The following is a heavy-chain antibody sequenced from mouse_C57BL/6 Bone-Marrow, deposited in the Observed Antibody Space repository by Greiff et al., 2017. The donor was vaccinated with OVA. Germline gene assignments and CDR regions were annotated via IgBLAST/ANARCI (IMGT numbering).Heavy chain of an antibody. CDR3: ARRGLVYYFDY. CDR2: ISSGGSYT. Sequence: EVKVIESGGDLVKPGGSLKLSCAASGFTFSSYGMSWVRQTPDKRLEWVATISSGGSYTYYPDSVKGRFTISRDNAKKTLYLQMSSLKSEDTAMYYCARRGLVYYFDYWGQGTTLTVSS. V-gene: IGHV5-6*02. J-gene: IGHJ2*01. CDR1: GFTFSSYG. D-gene: IGHD1-1*02.